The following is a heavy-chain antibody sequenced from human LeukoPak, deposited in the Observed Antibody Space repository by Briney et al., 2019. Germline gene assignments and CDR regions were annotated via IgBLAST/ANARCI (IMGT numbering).Heavy chain of an antibody. Sequence: ASVKVSCKASGGTFSSYAISWVRQAPGQGLEWMGRIIPIFGIANYAQKFQGRVTITADKSTSTAYMELSGLRSEDTAVYYCARDLGTYYYDSSGSFFDYWGQGTLVTVSS. D-gene: IGHD3-22*01. J-gene: IGHJ4*02. CDR2: IIPIFGIA. CDR1: GGTFSSYA. CDR3: ARDLGTYYYDSSGSFFDY. V-gene: IGHV1-69*04.